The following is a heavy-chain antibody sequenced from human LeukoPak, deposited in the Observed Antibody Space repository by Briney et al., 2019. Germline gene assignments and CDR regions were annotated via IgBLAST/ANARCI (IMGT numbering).Heavy chain of an antibody. J-gene: IGHJ4*02. CDR3: ARPYCNGGSCSFFGNEY. Sequence: PGGSLRLSCAVSGFTFSSYGMHWVRQAPGKGLEWVAVLWYDGSNKYYADSVKGRFTISRDNAKNMLYLQMNSLRAEDTAVYYCARPYCNGGSCSFFGNEYWGQGTLVIVSS. CDR2: LWYDGSNK. CDR1: GFTFSSYG. D-gene: IGHD2-15*01. V-gene: IGHV3-33*01.